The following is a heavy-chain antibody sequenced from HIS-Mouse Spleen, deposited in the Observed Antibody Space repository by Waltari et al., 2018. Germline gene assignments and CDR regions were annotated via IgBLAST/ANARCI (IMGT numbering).Heavy chain of an antibody. CDR1: GGSFSGYY. CDR2: INHSGST. V-gene: IGHV4-34*01. D-gene: IGHD3-10*01. J-gene: IGHJ3*02. CDR3: ARGGTDYYGSGSYYKADAFDI. Sequence: QVQLQQWGAGLLKPSETLSLTCAVYGGSFSGYYWSWIRQPPGKGLEWIGEINHSGSTNYNPSLKSRVTISVDTSKNQFSLKLSSVTAADTAVYYCARGGTDYYGSGSYYKADAFDIWGQGTMVTVSS.